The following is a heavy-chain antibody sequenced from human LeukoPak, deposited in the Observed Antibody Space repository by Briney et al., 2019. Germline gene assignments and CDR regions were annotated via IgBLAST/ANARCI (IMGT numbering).Heavy chain of an antibody. CDR3: AKQEGQMSGQYYFDY. V-gene: IGHV3-23*01. CDR1: GFTFSGYA. D-gene: IGHD2/OR15-2a*01. J-gene: IGHJ4*02. Sequence: PGGSLRLSCAASGFTFSGYAMSWVRLAPGKGLEWVAVITGSGGNTYYADSVKGRFTISRDNSKDTLFLQMDSLRAADTAIYYCAKQEGQMSGQYYFDYWGPGTQVTVSS. CDR2: ITGSGGNT.